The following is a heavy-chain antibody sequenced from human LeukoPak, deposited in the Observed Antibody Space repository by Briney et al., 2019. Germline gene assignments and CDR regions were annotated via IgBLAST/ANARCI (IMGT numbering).Heavy chain of an antibody. Sequence: GGSLRLSCAASGFTFSSYWMHWVRQVPGKGLVWVARINPGGSSIAYADSVKGRFTIPRDNAKNTLYLQMDSLRAEDTGVYYCARSNQADDYWGQGTLVTVSS. CDR2: INPGGSSI. V-gene: IGHV3-74*01. CDR1: GFTFSSYW. CDR3: ARSNQADDY. D-gene: IGHD1-14*01. J-gene: IGHJ4*02.